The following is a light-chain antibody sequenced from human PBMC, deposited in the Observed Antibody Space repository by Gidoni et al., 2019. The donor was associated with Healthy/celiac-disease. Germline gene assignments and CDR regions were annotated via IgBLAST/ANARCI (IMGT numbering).Light chain of an antibody. CDR3: SAWDSSLSAVV. Sequence: QAGLPQPPSVSKGLRPTATLTCTGNSNNVGNQGAAWLQPHQGHPPKLLSYRNNNRPSGISERLSASRSGNTASLTITGLQAEDETDYYCSAWDSSLSAVVFGGGTKLTVL. J-gene: IGLJ2*01. V-gene: IGLV10-54*01. CDR2: RNN. CDR1: SNNVGNQG.